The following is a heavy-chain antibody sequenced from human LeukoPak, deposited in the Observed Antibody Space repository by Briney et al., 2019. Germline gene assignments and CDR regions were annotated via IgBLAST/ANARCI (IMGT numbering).Heavy chain of an antibody. D-gene: IGHD4-17*01. CDR1: GFTFSSYE. CDR2: ISSSGSTI. J-gene: IGHJ4*02. V-gene: IGHV3-48*03. Sequence: GGSLRLSCAASGFTFSSYEMNWVRQAPGKGLEWVSYISSSGSTIYYADSVKGRFTISRDNSKNTLYLQMNSLRPEDTAVYYCAKGADYGDYNPYDYWGQGTLVTVSS. CDR3: AKGADYGDYNPYDY.